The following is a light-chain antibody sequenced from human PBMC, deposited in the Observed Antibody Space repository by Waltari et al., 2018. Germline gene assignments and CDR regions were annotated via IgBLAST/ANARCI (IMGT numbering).Light chain of an antibody. J-gene: IGLJ3*02. V-gene: IGLV2-11*01. CDR2: DVN. Sequence: QSALTQPPSVSGSPEQSVTISCTGSTSDVGGYHSVSWYQQHPGKAPKLIILDVNQRPSGVPDRFSGSKSGNTASLTISGLRPEDEADYHCCSYAGVHTFWLFGGGTKLTVL. CDR3: CSYAGVHTFWL. CDR1: TSDVGGYHS.